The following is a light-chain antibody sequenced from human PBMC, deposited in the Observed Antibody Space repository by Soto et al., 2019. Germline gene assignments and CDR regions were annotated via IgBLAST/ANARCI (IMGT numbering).Light chain of an antibody. CDR3: QQYNNWPRT. J-gene: IGKJ1*01. Sequence: EIELTQSPGTLSLSQGESATLSCRVSQTTSPKYVAWYQQKPGQAPRLLIYDASTRATGIPARFSGSGSGTEFTLTISSLQSEDFAVYYCQQYNNWPRTFGQGTKVDIK. V-gene: IGKV3-15*01. CDR2: DAS. CDR1: QTTSPK.